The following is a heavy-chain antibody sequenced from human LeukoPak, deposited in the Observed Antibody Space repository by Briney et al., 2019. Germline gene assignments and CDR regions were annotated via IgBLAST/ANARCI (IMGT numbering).Heavy chain of an antibody. CDR1: GFTFSDYY. Sequence: GGSLRLSCAASGFTFSDYYMSWIRQAPGKGLEWVSSISSSSSYIYYADSVKGRFTISRDNAKNSLYLQMNSLRAEDTAVYYCARVPRSAARLNYYGMDVWGQGTTVTVSS. J-gene: IGHJ6*02. CDR2: ISSSSSYI. V-gene: IGHV3-11*06. CDR3: ARVPRSAARLNYYGMDV. D-gene: IGHD6-6*01.